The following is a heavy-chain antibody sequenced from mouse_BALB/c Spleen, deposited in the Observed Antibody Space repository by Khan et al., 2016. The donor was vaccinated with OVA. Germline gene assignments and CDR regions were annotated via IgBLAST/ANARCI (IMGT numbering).Heavy chain of an antibody. D-gene: IGHD2-14*01. J-gene: IGHJ4*01. CDR1: GYTFTTAG. CDR2: INTHSGVP. Sequence: QIQLVQSGPELKKPGETVRISCKASGYTFTTAGMQWVQKMPGKGLKWIGWINTHSGVPKYAEDFTGRFAFSLETSASIGYLQITNRKNENTATVVRARGGAAFYRNDGGAMDYWGQGTSVTVSA. CDR3: ARGGAAFYRNDGGAMDY. V-gene: IGHV9-4*02.